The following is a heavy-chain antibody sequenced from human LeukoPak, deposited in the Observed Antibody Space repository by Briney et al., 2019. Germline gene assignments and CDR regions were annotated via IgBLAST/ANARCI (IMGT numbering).Heavy chain of an antibody. V-gene: IGHV3-49*03. Sequence: GGSLRLSCTASGFTFGDYAMSWFRQAPGKGLEWVGFIRSKAYGGTTEYAASVKGRFTISRDDSKSIAYLQMNSLKTEDTAVYYCTRDLGMRILDYYDSSGYLPYYFDYWGQGTLVTVSS. CDR2: IRSKAYGGTT. CDR1: GFTFGDYA. CDR3: TRDLGMRILDYYDSSGYLPYYFDY. D-gene: IGHD3-22*01. J-gene: IGHJ4*02.